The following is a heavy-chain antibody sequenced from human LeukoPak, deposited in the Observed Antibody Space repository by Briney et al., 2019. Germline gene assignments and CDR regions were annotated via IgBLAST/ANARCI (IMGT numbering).Heavy chain of an antibody. J-gene: IGHJ4*02. D-gene: IGHD5-12*01. CDR3: ARGHVSGYDSDFFC. CDR2: INQDGSER. Sequence: PGGSLRLSCAASGFTFSSFWMAWVRQVPGKGLEWVANINQDGSERHYVDSLKGRFTVSRDNAKNSLYLQMNTLRAEDTAVYYCARGHVSGYDSDFFCWGQGTLVTVSS. CDR1: GFTFSSFW. V-gene: IGHV3-7*01.